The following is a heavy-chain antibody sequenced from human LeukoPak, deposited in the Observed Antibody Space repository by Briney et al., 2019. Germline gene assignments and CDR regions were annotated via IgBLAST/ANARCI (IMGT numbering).Heavy chain of an antibody. CDR3: ARDDYRGVTNFDP. Sequence: SETLSFTCTVSGVSISPYFWSWIRQPPGKGLEWIGYISYTGSTNYNPSLKSRVTISVDTSKNQFSLQLTSVTAADTAVYYCARDDYRGVTNFDPWGQGTLVTVSS. V-gene: IGHV4-59*01. D-gene: IGHD3-10*01. CDR2: ISYTGST. J-gene: IGHJ5*02. CDR1: GVSISPYF.